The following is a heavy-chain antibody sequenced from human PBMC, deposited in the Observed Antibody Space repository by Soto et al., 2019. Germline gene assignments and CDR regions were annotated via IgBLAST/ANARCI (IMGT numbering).Heavy chain of an antibody. V-gene: IGHV3-11*06. Sequence: PGGSLRLSCASSGFTFSDYYMSWIRQAPGKGLEWVSYISSSSSYTNYADSVKGRFTVSRDNAKNSLSLQMNSLRDDDTAVYYCARDSDFAFDYWGQGTLVTVSS. CDR3: ARDSDFAFDY. CDR1: GFTFSDYY. J-gene: IGHJ4*02. D-gene: IGHD2-21*02. CDR2: ISSSSSYT.